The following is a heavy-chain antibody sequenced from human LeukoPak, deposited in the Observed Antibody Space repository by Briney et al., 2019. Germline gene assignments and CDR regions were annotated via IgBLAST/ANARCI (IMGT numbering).Heavy chain of an antibody. CDR2: INKDGSEK. CDR3: GYSNGWLFDY. D-gene: IGHD6-19*01. V-gene: IGHV3-7*01. CDR1: GFTFSNYW. Sequence: GGSLRLSCAASGFTFSNYWINWVRQAPGKGLEWVANINKDGSEKYYVDSVKGRFTISRDNDKNSLYLQMNSLRAEDAAVYYCGYSNGWLFDYWGQGALVTVSS. J-gene: IGHJ4*02.